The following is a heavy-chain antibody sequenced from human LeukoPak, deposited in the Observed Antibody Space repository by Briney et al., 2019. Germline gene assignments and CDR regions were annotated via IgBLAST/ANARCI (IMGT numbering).Heavy chain of an antibody. J-gene: IGHJ5*02. D-gene: IGHD3-22*01. Sequence: GGSLRLSCAASGFTFSSYGMHWVRQAPGKGLEWVAVISNDGSNKYYADSVKGRFTISRDNSKNTLYLQMNSLRAEDTAVYYCASENYYGSSGYPDHWGQGTLVTVSS. V-gene: IGHV3-30*03. CDR3: ASENYYGSSGYPDH. CDR1: GFTFSSYG. CDR2: ISNDGSNK.